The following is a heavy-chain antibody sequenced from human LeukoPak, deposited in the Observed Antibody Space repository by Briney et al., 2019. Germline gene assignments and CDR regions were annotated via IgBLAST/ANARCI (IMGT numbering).Heavy chain of an antibody. D-gene: IGHD3-10*01. CDR1: GYTFTSYG. V-gene: IGHV1-18*01. Sequence: ASVKVSCKASGYTFTSYGISWVRQDPGQGLEWMGWISAYNGNTNYAQKLQGKVTMTTDTSTSTAYMELRSLRSDDTAVYYCARDIFLRKYGSWITDYWGQGTLVTVSS. CDR2: ISAYNGNT. J-gene: IGHJ4*02. CDR3: ARDIFLRKYGSWITDY.